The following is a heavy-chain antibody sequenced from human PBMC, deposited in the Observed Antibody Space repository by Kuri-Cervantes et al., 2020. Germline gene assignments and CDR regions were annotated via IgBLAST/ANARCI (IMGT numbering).Heavy chain of an antibody. V-gene: IGHV7-4-1*01. Sequence: ASVKVSCKTSGYSISSYMMNWVRQAPGQGLEWMGWINTKTGNPTYAQGFTGRFVFSLDTSVNTAYLQMYSLKAEDTAVYYCARGFSYHDPWFDYWGQGTLVTVSS. D-gene: IGHD3-22*01. CDR3: ARGFSYHDPWFDY. J-gene: IGHJ4*02. CDR1: GYSISSYM. CDR2: INTKTGNP.